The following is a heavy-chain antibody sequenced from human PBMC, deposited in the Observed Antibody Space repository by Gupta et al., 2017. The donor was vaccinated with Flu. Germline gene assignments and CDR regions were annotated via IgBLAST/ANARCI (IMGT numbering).Heavy chain of an antibody. J-gene: IGHJ1*01. CDR1: SDC. CDR2: RKQDGSEK. D-gene: IGHD3-22*01. Sequence: SDCMTWVRQAPEKGLEWVADRKQDGSEKDYMNSVKERYTICRDNAKSSLYLQMNNLGAEDTAMYYCARNYYDNIDFWGLGYWGQGTLVTVSS. V-gene: IGHV3-7*01. CDR3: ARNYYDNIDFWGLGY.